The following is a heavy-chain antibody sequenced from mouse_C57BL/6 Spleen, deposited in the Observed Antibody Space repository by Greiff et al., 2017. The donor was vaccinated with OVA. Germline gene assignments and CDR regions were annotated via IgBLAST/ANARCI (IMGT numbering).Heavy chain of an antibody. D-gene: IGHD2-4*01. Sequence: VQLQESGAELVMPGASVKLSCKASGYTFTSYWMHWVKQRPGQGLEWIGEIDPSDSYTNYNQKFKGKSTLTVDKSSSTAYMQLSSLTSEDSAVYYCARGGDDYRSWFAYWGQGTLVTVSA. CDR1: GYTFTSYW. J-gene: IGHJ3*01. V-gene: IGHV1-69*01. CDR2: IDPSDSYT. CDR3: ARGGDDYRSWFAY.